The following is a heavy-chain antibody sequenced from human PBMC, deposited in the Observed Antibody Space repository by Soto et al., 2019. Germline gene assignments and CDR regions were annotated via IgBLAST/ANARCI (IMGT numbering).Heavy chain of an antibody. CDR3: ARVHSSSYYYFDY. CDR1: GFTVSSNY. J-gene: IGHJ4*02. V-gene: IGHV3-66*01. D-gene: IGHD6-13*01. Sequence: PGGSLRLSCAASGFTVSSNYMSWVRQAPGKGLEWVSVIYSAGSADFADSVKGRFTISRDNSKNTLYLQMSSLRAEDTAVYYCARVHSSSYYYFDYWGKGTLVTVS. CDR2: IYSAGSA.